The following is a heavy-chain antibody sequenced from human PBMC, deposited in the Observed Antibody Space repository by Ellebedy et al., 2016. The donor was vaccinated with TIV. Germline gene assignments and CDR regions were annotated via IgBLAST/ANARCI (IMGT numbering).Heavy chain of an antibody. V-gene: IGHV3-13*01. J-gene: IGHJ2*01. Sequence: GESLKISCAASGYSLTGSDLHWVRRPAGKGLEWVSASGAAGDTYYPDSVRGRFTISRDSAKTSFYLQMNSLTPGDTAVYYCARGGPGGDNWFFGLWGRGTRVTVSS. D-gene: IGHD3-10*01. CDR2: SGAAGDT. CDR3: ARGGPGGDNWFFGL. CDR1: GYSLTGSD.